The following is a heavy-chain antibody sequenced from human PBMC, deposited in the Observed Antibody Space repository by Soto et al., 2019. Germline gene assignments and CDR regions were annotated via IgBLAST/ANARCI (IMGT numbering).Heavy chain of an antibody. CDR2: IWYDGSNK. V-gene: IGHV3-33*01. Sequence: GGSLRLSCAASGFTFSSYGMHWVRQAPGKGLEWVAVIWYDGSNKYYADSVKGRFTISRDNSKNTLYLQMNSLRAEDTAVYYCATARTGYSSSWYGYWGQGTLVTVSS. J-gene: IGHJ4*02. CDR3: ATARTGYSSSWYGY. D-gene: IGHD6-13*01. CDR1: GFTFSSYG.